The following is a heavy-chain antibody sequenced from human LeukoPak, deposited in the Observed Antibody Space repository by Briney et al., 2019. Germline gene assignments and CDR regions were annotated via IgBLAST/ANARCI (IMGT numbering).Heavy chain of an antibody. CDR3: ARDCRVYDFWSGYYRYYYYYMDV. J-gene: IGHJ6*03. CDR2: INSDGSST. CDR1: GLTFSSYW. Sequence: GGSLRLLCAASGLTFSSYWMHWARQASGKGLVGVLRINSDGSSTRYADSVKGRFTISRDNAKNTLYLQMNSLRAEDTAVYYCARDCRVYDFWSGYYRYYYYYMDVWGKGTTVTVSS. D-gene: IGHD3-3*01. V-gene: IGHV3-74*01.